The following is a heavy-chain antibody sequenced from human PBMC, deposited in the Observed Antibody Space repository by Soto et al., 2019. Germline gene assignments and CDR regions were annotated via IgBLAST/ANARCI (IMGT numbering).Heavy chain of an antibody. CDR3: AREDCSGGSCPFDY. CDR2: IIPIFGTA. Sequence: VKVSCKASGGTFSSYAISWVRQAPGQGLEWMGGIIPIFGTANYAQKFQGRVTITADESTSTAYMELSSLRSEDTAVYYCAREDCSGGSCPFDYWGQGTLVTVSS. J-gene: IGHJ4*02. D-gene: IGHD2-15*01. CDR1: GGTFSSYA. V-gene: IGHV1-69*01.